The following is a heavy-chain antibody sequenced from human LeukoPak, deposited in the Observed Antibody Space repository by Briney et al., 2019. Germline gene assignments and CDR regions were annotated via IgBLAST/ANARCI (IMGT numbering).Heavy chain of an antibody. CDR1: GGSFSGYY. Sequence: PSETLSLTCAVYGGSFSGYYWSWIRQPPGEGLEWIGEINHSGSTNYNPSLKSRVTISVDTSKNQFSLKLSSVTAADTAVYYCARGGLGAITMVRGVPSRWFDPWGQGTLVTVSS. V-gene: IGHV4-34*01. CDR2: INHSGST. J-gene: IGHJ5*02. D-gene: IGHD3-10*01. CDR3: ARGGLGAITMVRGVPSRWFDP.